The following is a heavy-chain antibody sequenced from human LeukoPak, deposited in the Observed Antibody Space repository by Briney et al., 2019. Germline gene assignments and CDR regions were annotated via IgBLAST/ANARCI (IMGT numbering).Heavy chain of an antibody. V-gene: IGHV4-59*08. D-gene: IGHD3-22*01. CDR1: GGSISSYY. Sequence: SETLSLTCTVSGGSISSYYWSWIRQPPGKGLEWIGYIYYSGSTNYNPSLKSRVTISVDTSKNQFSLKLSSVTAADTAVYYCARHYTYYYDSSGCSYATTYAFDIWGQGTMVTVSS. J-gene: IGHJ3*02. CDR2: IYYSGST. CDR3: ARHYTYYYDSSGCSYATTYAFDI.